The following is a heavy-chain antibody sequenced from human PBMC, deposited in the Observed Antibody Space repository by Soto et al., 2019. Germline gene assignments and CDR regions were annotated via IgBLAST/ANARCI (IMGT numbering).Heavy chain of an antibody. Sequence: PGGSLRLSCAASGFRFSTYGMQLVRQSPGKGLEWVAEIWYDGSNDFYSDSVKGRFTISRDNAKNTLFLQMNSLRAEDTAMYYCGSGDNYDDYWGQGTQVTVSS. CDR1: GFRFSTYG. V-gene: IGHV3-33*01. CDR3: GSGDNYDDY. D-gene: IGHD5-18*01. J-gene: IGHJ4*02. CDR2: IWYDGSND.